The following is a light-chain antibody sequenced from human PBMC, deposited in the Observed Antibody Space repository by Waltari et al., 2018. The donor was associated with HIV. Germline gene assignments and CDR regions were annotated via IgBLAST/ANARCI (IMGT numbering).Light chain of an antibody. Sequence: DFVVIQSPPSLTVPLGARATAYCKSRRSLFPPVTNQTYLAWYRQKTGQPPKLLVYWASFRESGVSARFVGAGSGTDFTLTISAVQAEDASTYFCQQYVQTPYLFGQGTRL. CDR2: WAS. CDR1: RSLFPPVTNQTY. V-gene: IGKV4-1*01. J-gene: IGKJ2*01. CDR3: QQYVQTPYL.